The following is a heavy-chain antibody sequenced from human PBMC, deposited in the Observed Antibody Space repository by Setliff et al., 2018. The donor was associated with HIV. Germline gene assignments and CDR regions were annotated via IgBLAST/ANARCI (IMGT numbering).Heavy chain of an antibody. Sequence: SETLSLTCAVSGDSVSGYYWSWIRQPAGRGLEWIGRVHNSAGGNYNPSLKSRVTMSVDTAKNQLSLKLTAVSAADTAVYYCARDRIEVLADSPHDVFDIWGRGIMVTVSS. CDR1: GDSVSGYY. CDR3: ARDRIEVLADSPHDVFDI. V-gene: IGHV4-4*07. D-gene: IGHD3-22*01. J-gene: IGHJ3*02. CDR2: VHNSAGG.